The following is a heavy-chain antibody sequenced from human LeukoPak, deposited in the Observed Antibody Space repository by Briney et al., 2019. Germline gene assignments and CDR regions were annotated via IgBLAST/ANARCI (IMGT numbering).Heavy chain of an antibody. V-gene: IGHV3-53*01. D-gene: IGHD2-21*02. J-gene: IGHJ4*02. CDR1: GFTFSSYW. Sequence: GGSLRLSCAASGFTFSSYWMSWVRQAPGKGLEWVSVIYSGGSTYYADSVKGRFTISRDNSKNTLYLQMNSLRAEDTAVYYCARDGYCGGDCYTDYWGQGTLVTVSS. CDR3: ARDGYCGGDCYTDY. CDR2: IYSGGST.